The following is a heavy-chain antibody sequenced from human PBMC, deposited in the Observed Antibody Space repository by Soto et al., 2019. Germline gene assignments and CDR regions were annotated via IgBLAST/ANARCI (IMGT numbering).Heavy chain of an antibody. CDR3: ARPRRTYDSSGYLYNWFDP. V-gene: IGHV1-2*04. D-gene: IGHD3-22*01. J-gene: IGHJ5*02. CDR2: INPNSGGT. Sequence: GASVKVSCKASGYTFTGYYMHWVRQAPGQGLEWMGWINPNSGGTNYAQKFQGWVTMTRDTSISTAYMELSRLRSDDTAVYYCARPRRTYDSSGYLYNWFDPWGQGTLVTVSS. CDR1: GYTFTGYY.